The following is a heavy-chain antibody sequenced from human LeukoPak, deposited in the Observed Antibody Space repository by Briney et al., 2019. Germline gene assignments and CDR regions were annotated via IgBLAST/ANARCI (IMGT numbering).Heavy chain of an antibody. Sequence: SETLSLTCTVSGGSISSTTYYWGWIRLPPGKGLDWIGNIYYSGSTYDNPSLKSRVTMSVDTSKNQFSLKLSSVTAADTAVYYCAGGSYYKDWFDPWGQGTLVTVSS. V-gene: IGHV4-39*07. D-gene: IGHD3-10*01. CDR1: GGSISSTTYY. J-gene: IGHJ5*02. CDR2: IYYSGST. CDR3: AGGSYYKDWFDP.